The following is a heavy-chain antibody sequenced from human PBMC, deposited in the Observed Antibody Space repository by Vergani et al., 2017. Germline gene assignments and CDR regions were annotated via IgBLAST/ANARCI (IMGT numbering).Heavy chain of an antibody. CDR2: INPKNGLT. CDR1: GYTFTGYY. D-gene: IGHD3-16*01. Sequence: QVQLVQSGAEVKRPGASVKVSCKASGYTFTGYYLHWVRLAPGQGLEWMGWINPKNGLTKYAQRFQGRVSLTRDTSITTAFMELSSLRSDDTAMYYCTSFPTETSEYYDSTGYYHRFFEKWGQGTLVTVSP. V-gene: IGHV1-2*02. CDR3: TSFPTETSEYYDSTGYYHRFFEK. J-gene: IGHJ4*02.